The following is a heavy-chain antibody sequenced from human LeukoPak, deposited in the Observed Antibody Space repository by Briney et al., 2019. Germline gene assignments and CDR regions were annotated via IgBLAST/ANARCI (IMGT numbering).Heavy chain of an antibody. CDR3: ARGNYYGFWSGYTLDY. J-gene: IGHJ4*02. CDR1: GGTFSSYA. CDR2: IIPIFGTA. Sequence: AASVKVSCKASGGTFSSYAISWVRQAPGQGLEWMGGIIPIFGTANYAQKFQGRVTITTDESTSTAYMELSSLRSEDTAVYYFARGNYYGFWSGYTLDYWGQGTLVTVSS. V-gene: IGHV1-69*05. D-gene: IGHD3-3*01.